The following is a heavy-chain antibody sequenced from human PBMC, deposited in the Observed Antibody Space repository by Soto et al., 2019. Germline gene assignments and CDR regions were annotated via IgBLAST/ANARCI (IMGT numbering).Heavy chain of an antibody. CDR1: VFTVSSSS. J-gene: IGHJ3*02. CDR3: ASFYLRYCSGSSCPDGFDI. Sequence: PWWSLRLACTASVFTVSSSSMNWVRKAPGKGLEWVSSISSSSGYIYYADSVKGRFTIPRDNAKNSLYLQMNSLRAEDTAVYNCASFYLRYCSGSSCPDGFDIWGQGTIVTVPS. D-gene: IGHD2-15*01. CDR2: ISSSSGYI. V-gene: IGHV3-21*01.